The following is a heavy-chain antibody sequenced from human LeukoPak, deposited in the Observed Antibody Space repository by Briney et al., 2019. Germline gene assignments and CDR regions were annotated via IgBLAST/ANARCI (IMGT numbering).Heavy chain of an antibody. D-gene: IGHD3-22*01. Sequence: AGGSLRLSCAASGLSFDEYALHWVRQAPGQGLEWVSGITWNSDRSIGYADAVKGRFTISRDNAKKSLYLQMNSLRVEDTALYFCVKDKSRHSSGYYYYFDYWGQGTLVTVSS. CDR1: GLSFDEYA. V-gene: IGHV3-9*01. J-gene: IGHJ4*02. CDR2: ITWNSDRSI. CDR3: VKDKSRHSSGYYYYFDY.